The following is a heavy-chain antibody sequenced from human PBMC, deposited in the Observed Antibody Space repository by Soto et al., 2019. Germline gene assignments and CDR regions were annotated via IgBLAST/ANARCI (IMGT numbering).Heavy chain of an antibody. V-gene: IGHV4-38-2*01. J-gene: IGHJ4*01. CDR1: GYSISSGFF. Sequence: ETLSLTCAVSGYSISSGFFWWWIRQSPGGGLGWIGSIFHSGIRYYNPSLKRRVTMSVDTSKNHFSLKLTAVTAADTAVYYCARTDYFDYWGPGTLVTVSS. CDR2: IFHSGIR. CDR3: ARTDYFDY.